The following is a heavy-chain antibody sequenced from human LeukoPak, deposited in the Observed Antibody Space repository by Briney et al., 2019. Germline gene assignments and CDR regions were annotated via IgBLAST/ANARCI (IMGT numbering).Heavy chain of an antibody. V-gene: IGHV1-69*13. CDR1: GGTFSIYA. CDR2: MTPIFGTA. J-gene: IGHJ4*02. Sequence: SVKVSCKASGGTFSIYAISWVRQAPGQGREWMGGMTPIFGTANYAQKFQGRVTITADESTSTAYMELSSLRSEDTAVYYCANLGDCSGGSCSGVPDYWGQGTLVTVSS. CDR3: ANLGDCSGGSCSGVPDY. D-gene: IGHD2-15*01.